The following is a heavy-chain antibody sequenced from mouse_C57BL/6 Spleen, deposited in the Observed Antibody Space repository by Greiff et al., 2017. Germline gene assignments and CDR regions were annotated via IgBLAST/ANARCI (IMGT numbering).Heavy chain of an antibody. CDR1: GFTFSDYG. CDR2: ISSGSSTI. J-gene: IGHJ1*03. D-gene: IGHD1-1*01. Sequence: VQLKESGGGLVKPGGSLKLSCAASGFTFSDYGMHWVRQAPEKGLEWVAYISSGSSTIYYADTVKGRFTISRDNAKNTLFLQMTSLRSEDTAMYYCARSPLRSWYFDVWGTGTTVTVSS. CDR3: ARSPLRSWYFDV. V-gene: IGHV5-17*01.